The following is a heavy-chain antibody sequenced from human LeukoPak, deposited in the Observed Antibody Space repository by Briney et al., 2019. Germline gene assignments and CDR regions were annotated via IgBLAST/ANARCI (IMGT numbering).Heavy chain of an antibody. V-gene: IGHV4-38-2*02. Sequence: PSETLSLTCTVSGYSISSGYYWGWIRPPPGKGLEWTGIIYHSGSTYYNPSLKSRVTISVDTSKNQFSLKLSSVTAADTAVYYCARVREGGYYYYYYMDVWGKGTTVTVSS. J-gene: IGHJ6*03. CDR3: ARVREGGYYYYYYMDV. CDR2: IYHSGST. D-gene: IGHD3-16*01. CDR1: GYSISSGYY.